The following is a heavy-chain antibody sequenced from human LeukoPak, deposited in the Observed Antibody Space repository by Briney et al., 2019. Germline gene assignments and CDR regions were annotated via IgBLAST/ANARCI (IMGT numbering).Heavy chain of an antibody. CDR2: IYYSGST. V-gene: IGHV4-59*01. CDR3: ARGEVAEDAFDI. J-gene: IGHJ3*02. Sequence: SSETLSLTCTVSGGSISSYYWSWIRQPPGKGLEWIGYIYYSGSTNYNPSLKSRVTISVDTSKNQFSLKLSSVTAADTAVYYCARGEVAEDAFDIWGQGTMVTVSS. D-gene: IGHD6-19*01. CDR1: GGSISSYY.